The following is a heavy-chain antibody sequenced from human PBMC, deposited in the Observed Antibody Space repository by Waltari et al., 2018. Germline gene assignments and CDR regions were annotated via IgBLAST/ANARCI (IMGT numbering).Heavy chain of an antibody. J-gene: IGHJ5*02. V-gene: IGHV4-34*01. CDR2: INHSGST. CDR1: GGSFSGYY. CDR3: ASLYCGGDCYPNWFDP. D-gene: IGHD2-21*01. Sequence: QVQLQQWGAGLLKPSETLSLTCAVYGGSFSGYYWSWIRQPPGKGLEWIGEINHSGSTNYNPSLKSRVTISVDTSKNQFSLKLSSVTAADTAVYYCASLYCGGDCYPNWFDPWGQGTLVTVSS.